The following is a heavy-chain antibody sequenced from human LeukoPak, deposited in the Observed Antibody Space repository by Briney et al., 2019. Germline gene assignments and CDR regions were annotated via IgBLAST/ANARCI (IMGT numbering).Heavy chain of an antibody. CDR3: ARGLLVDYYDSSGYDAFDI. V-gene: IGHV3-48*01. J-gene: IGHJ3*02. CDR1: GFTFSSYS. CDR2: ISSSSSTI. Sequence: GSLRLSCAASGFTFSSYSMNWVRQAPGKGLEWVSYISSSSSTIYYADSVKGRFTISRDNAKNSLYLQMNSLRAEDTAVYYCARGLLVDYYDSSGYDAFDIWGQGTMVTVSS. D-gene: IGHD3-22*01.